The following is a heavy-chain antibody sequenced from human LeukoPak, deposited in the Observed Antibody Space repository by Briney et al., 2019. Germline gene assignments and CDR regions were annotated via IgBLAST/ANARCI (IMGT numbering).Heavy chain of an antibody. CDR2: ISYDGSNK. CDR1: GFTFSSYG. J-gene: IGHJ3*02. D-gene: IGHD3-3*01. CDR3: AKGAITIFGLGAFDI. V-gene: IGHV3-30*18. Sequence: PGGTLRLSCAASGFTFSSYGMSWVRQAPGKGLEWVAVISYDGSNKYYADSVKGRFTISRDNSKNTLYLQMNSLRAEDTAAYYCAKGAITIFGLGAFDIWGQGTMVTVSS.